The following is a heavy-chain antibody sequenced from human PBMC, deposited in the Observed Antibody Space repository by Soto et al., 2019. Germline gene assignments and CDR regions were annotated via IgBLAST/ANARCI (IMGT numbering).Heavy chain of an antibody. V-gene: IGHV4-61*01. CDR3: LRAIESPGC. J-gene: IGHJ4*02. Sequence: PSETLSLTCTVFGDSVTSPRFYCGWVRQTPERGLEWIGHVSSTVTTHYNPSLRSRVTVSRDTSQNQFFLRLTSVTAADTALYYCLRAIESPGCWGQAILLTVSS. CDR2: VSSTVTT. D-gene: IGHD6-13*01. CDR1: GDSVTSPRFY.